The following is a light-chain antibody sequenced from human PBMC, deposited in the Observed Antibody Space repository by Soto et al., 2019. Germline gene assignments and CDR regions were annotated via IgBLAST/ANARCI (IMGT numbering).Light chain of an antibody. CDR3: QQRSNWPWT. J-gene: IGKJ1*01. V-gene: IGKV3-11*01. CDR2: DAS. CDR1: PSVSNF. Sequence: EIVLTQSPATLSLSPGERATLSCRASPSVSNFLAWYQQKPGQAPRLLISDASNRATGIPGRFSGSGSGTDFSLTISSLEPEDFAVYYCQQRSNWPWTFGQGTKVEIK.